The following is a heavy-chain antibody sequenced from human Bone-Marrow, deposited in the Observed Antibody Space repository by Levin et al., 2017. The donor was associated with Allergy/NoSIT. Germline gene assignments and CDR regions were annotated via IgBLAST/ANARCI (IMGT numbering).Heavy chain of an antibody. Sequence: GGSLRLSCAASGFTFNSYWMHWVRQSPGEGLVWVSHIKSDGTSTSYAGFVKGRFTVSRDNAKNTLYLQMNSLRVEDTAVYYCARDVKAYDSSLLWGQGTAVIVSS. CDR1: GFTFNSYW. CDR3: ARDVKAYDSSLL. CDR2: IKSDGTST. D-gene: IGHD3-22*01. V-gene: IGHV3-74*01. J-gene: IGHJ4*02.